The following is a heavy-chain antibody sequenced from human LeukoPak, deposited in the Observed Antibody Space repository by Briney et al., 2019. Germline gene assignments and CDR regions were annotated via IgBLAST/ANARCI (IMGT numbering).Heavy chain of an antibody. J-gene: IGHJ6*02. D-gene: IGHD6-13*01. CDR3: ATGYSSSWYWGYYYYGMDV. V-gene: IGHV1-46*01. CDR1: GYTFTSYY. Sequence: ASVKVSCKASGYTFTSYYMHWVRQAPGQGLEWMGIINPSGGSTSYAQKFQGRVTMTRDASTSTVYMELSSLRSEDTAVYYCATGYSSSWYWGYYYYGMDVWGQGTTVTVSS. CDR2: INPSGGST.